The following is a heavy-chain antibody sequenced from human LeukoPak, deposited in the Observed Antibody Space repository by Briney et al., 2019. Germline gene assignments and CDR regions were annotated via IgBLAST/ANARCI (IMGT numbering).Heavy chain of an antibody. V-gene: IGHV1-69*01. J-gene: IGHJ5*02. D-gene: IGHD3-22*01. Sequence: GSSVTVSCTASGGTFSSYAISWVRQAPGQGLEWMGGIIPIFGTANYAQKFQGRVTITADESTSTAYMELSSLRSEDTAVYYCARDHQPGDYYDSTRWCWFDPWGQGTLVTVSS. CDR3: ARDHQPGDYYDSTRWCWFDP. CDR2: IIPIFGTA. CDR1: GGTFSSYA.